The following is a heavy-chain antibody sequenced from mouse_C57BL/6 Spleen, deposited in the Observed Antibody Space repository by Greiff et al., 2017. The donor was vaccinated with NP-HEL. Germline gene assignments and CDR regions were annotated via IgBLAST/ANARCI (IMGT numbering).Heavy chain of an antibody. V-gene: IGHV1-82*01. J-gene: IGHJ2*01. CDR1: GYAFSSSW. D-gene: IGHD1-1*01. Sequence: QVQLQQSGPELVKPGASVKISCKASGYAFSSSWMNWVKQRPGKGLEWIGRIYPGDGDTNYNGKFKGKATLTADKSSSTAYMQLSSLTSEDSAVYFCARSITTVVATGFDYWGQGTTLTVSS. CDR3: ARSITTVVATGFDY. CDR2: IYPGDGDT.